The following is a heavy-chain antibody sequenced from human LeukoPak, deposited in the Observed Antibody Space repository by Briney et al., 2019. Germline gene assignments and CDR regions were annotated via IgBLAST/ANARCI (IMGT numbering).Heavy chain of an antibody. Sequence: GGSLRLSCAASGFTFRNYVIHWVRQAPGKGLEWVAVTSSDLNVKLYADSVKGRFTISRDNSRSTLYSQMNSLRPEDTAIYYCAREGYYGSGSPPSLYFDYWGQGTLVTVS. V-gene: IGHV3-30-3*01. CDR3: AREGYYGSGSPPSLYFDY. CDR1: GFTFRNYV. CDR2: TSSDLNVK. D-gene: IGHD3-10*01. J-gene: IGHJ4*02.